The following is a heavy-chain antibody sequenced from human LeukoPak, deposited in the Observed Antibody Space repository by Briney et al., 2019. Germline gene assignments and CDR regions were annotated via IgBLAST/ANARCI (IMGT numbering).Heavy chain of an antibody. V-gene: IGHV5-51*01. Sequence: GESLKISCKGSGYSFTNYWIGWVRQMPGKGLEWMGIIYPGDSDTRYNPSFQGQVSISADTSISTAYLQWSSLKASDTAMYYCARPARGVNGDMIDYWGQGTLVTVSS. J-gene: IGHJ4*02. CDR1: GYSFTNYW. CDR3: ARPARGVNGDMIDY. D-gene: IGHD3-9*01. CDR2: IYPGDSDT.